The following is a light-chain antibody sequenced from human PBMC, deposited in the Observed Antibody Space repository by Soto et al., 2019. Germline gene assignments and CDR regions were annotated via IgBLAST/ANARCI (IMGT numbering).Light chain of an antibody. Sequence: DIQMTQSPSSLSASVGDRVTITCRASQSISSYLNWYQQKPGKAPKLLIYAASSLQSGVPSRFSGSGAGTDFTLTISSLQPEDFAPYYCQQGYSTPQTFGPGTKVYSK. CDR2: AAS. CDR3: QQGYSTPQT. V-gene: IGKV1-39*01. J-gene: IGKJ3*01. CDR1: QSISSY.